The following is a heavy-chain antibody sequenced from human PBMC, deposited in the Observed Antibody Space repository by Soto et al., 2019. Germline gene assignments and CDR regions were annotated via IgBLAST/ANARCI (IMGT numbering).Heavy chain of an antibody. CDR1: GFTFSDYY. Sequence: LRLSCAASGFTFSDYYMSWIRQAPGKGLEWVSYISSSGSTIYYADSVKGRFTISRDNAKNSLYLQMNSLRSEDTAVYYCARGDYDSSGYYWYYWGQGTLVTVSS. J-gene: IGHJ4*02. V-gene: IGHV3-11*01. CDR2: ISSSGSTI. D-gene: IGHD3-22*01. CDR3: ARGDYDSSGYYWYY.